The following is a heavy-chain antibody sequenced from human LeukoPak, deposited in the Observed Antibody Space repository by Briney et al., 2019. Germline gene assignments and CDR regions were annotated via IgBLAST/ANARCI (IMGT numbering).Heavy chain of an antibody. CDR1: GYTFTSYY. CDR2: INPSGGST. V-gene: IGHV1-46*01. D-gene: IGHD3-9*01. J-gene: IGHJ4*02. Sequence: ASVKVSCKASGYTFTSYYMHWVRQAPGQGLEWMGIINPSGGSTSYAQKFQGKVTMTRDTSTSTVYMELSSLRSEDTAVYYCATTRGADILTGRGVHYWGQGTLVTVSS. CDR3: ATTRGADILTGRGVHY.